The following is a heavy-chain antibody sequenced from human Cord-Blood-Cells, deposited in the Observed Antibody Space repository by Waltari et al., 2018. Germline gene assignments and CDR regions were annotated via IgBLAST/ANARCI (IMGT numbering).Heavy chain of an antibody. CDR3: ARGRLHGDSGYDYFDY. V-gene: IGHV4-38-2*01. D-gene: IGHD5-12*01. CDR1: GYSLSRGYY. J-gene: IGHJ4*02. Sequence: QVQLQESGPGLVKPSETLSLTCAVSGYSLSRGYYWGWIRQPPGKGLEWIGSIYHSGSTYYNPSLKSRVTISVDTSKNQFSLKLSSVTAADTAVYYCARGRLHGDSGYDYFDYWGQGTLVTVSS. CDR2: IYHSGST.